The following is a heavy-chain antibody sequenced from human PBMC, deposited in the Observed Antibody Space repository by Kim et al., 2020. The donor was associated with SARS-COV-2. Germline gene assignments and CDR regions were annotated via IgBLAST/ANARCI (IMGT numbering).Heavy chain of an antibody. CDR3: ARDLGGRGDV. CDR1: GFTFSTYD. D-gene: IGHD3-16*01. Sequence: GGSLRLSCAASGFTFSTYDMHWVRQTTGKGLEWVSGIGTVSDTYYPDSVKGRFIISRENAKNSLYLQMNNLRAGDTAVYYCARDLGGRGDVWGQGTTVTVSS. V-gene: IGHV3-13*01. CDR2: IGTVSDT. J-gene: IGHJ6*02.